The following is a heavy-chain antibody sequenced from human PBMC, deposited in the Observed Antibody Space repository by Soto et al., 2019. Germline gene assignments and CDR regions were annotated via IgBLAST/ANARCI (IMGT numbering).Heavy chain of an antibody. D-gene: IGHD3-16*01. Sequence: SETLSLTCAVYGGSFSGYYWSWIRQPPGKGLEWIGEINHSGSTNYNPSLKSRVTISVDTSKNQFSLKLSSVTAADTAVYYCARHLKITIHFDYWGQGTLVTVSS. V-gene: IGHV4-34*01. CDR3: ARHLKITIHFDY. CDR2: INHSGST. J-gene: IGHJ4*02. CDR1: GGSFSGYY.